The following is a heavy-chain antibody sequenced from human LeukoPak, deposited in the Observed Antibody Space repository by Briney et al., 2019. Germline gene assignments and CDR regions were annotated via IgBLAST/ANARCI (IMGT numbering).Heavy chain of an antibody. Sequence: SETLSLTCTVSGGSISSYYWSWIRQPAGKGLEWIGRIYTSGSTNYNPSLKSRVTMSVDTSKNQFSLKLSSVTAADTAVYYCARGVFDFWSGYPTRNNWFDPWGQGTLVTVSS. CDR3: ARGVFDFWSGYPTRNNWFDP. V-gene: IGHV4-4*07. J-gene: IGHJ5*02. CDR1: GGSISSYY. CDR2: IYTSGST. D-gene: IGHD3-3*01.